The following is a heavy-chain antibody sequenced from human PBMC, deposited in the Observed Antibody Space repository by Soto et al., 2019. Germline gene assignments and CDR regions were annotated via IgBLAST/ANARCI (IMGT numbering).Heavy chain of an antibody. CDR2: YFDSGRH. D-gene: IGHD6-19*01. J-gene: IGHJ4*02. CDR1: SVPITEYS. Sequence: SETLSLTCNVASVPITEYSWSWVRQSPGMGLEWIGNYFDSGRHMYSPALKSRVTISVDTSKNLFSLKLRSVTAADTSVYHCARGGCMIRGRNFFDAWGKGVPVTVSS. V-gene: IGHV4-59*01. CDR3: ARGGCMIRGRNFFDA.